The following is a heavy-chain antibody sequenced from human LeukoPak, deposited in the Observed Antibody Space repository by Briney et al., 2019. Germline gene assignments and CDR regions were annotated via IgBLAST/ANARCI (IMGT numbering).Heavy chain of an antibody. V-gene: IGHV1-46*01. CDR1: GYTFTSYY. CDR3: ARGGGSSTSYTYYYYMDV. J-gene: IGHJ6*03. D-gene: IGHD2-2*01. CDR2: INPSGGST. Sequence: GASVKVSCKASGYTFTSYYMHWVRQAPGQGLEWMGIINPSGGSTSYAQKFQGRVTMTRDMSTSTVYMELSSLRSEDTAVYYCARGGGSSTSYTYYYYMDVWGKGTTVTVSS.